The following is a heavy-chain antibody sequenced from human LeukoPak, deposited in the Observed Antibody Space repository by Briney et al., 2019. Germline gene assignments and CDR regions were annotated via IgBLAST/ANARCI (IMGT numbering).Heavy chain of an antibody. Sequence: GGSLRLSCAASGFTFSSYSMNWVRQAPGKGLEWVSSISSSSSYIYYADSVKGRSTISRDNAKNSLYLQMNSLRAEDTAVYYCARGGRGSGWSVLFDYWGQGTLVTVSS. CDR1: GFTFSSYS. V-gene: IGHV3-21*01. J-gene: IGHJ4*02. CDR3: ARGGRGSGWSVLFDY. D-gene: IGHD6-19*01. CDR2: ISSSSSYI.